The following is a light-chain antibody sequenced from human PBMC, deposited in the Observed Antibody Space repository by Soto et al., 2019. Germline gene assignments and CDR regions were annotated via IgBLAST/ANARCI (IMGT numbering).Light chain of an antibody. CDR1: QSVSSIY. CDR2: GAS. CDR3: QHYGSSRWT. Sequence: EIVLTQSPGTLSLSPGERATLACRASQSVSSIYLAWYQQKPGQAPRLLIYGASSRATGIPDRFSGSGSGTDFTVTISRLEPEDFAVYYCQHYGSSRWTFGQGTKVDIK. V-gene: IGKV3-20*01. J-gene: IGKJ1*01.